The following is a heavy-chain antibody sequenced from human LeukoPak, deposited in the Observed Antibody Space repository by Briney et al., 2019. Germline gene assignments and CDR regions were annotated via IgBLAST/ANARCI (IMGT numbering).Heavy chain of an antibody. CDR2: ISSSSSTI. V-gene: IGHV3-48*01. D-gene: IGHD2-2*01. CDR3: ARDGGGDCSSTSCYPDY. Sequence: PGGSLRLSCAASGFTFSSYGMHWVRQAPGKGLEWISYISSSSSTIYYADSVKGRFTISRDNAKNSLYLQMNSLRAEDTAVYYCARDGGGDCSSTSCYPDYWGQGTLVTVSS. J-gene: IGHJ4*02. CDR1: GFTFSSYG.